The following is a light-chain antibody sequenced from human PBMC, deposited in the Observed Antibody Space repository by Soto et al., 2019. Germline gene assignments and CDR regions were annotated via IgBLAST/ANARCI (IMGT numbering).Light chain of an antibody. J-gene: IGKJ3*01. CDR1: QSVGRN. CDR2: AAS. V-gene: IGKV3-15*01. Sequence: EIGVTQSPAILSVSPGDRATLSCRASQSVGRNLAWYQQKPGQAPTLLIYAASTRATGLPARFSGSGSGTEFTLTISSLQSEDFAVYYCQEYSKWPLFTFGPGTRVDIK. CDR3: QEYSKWPLFT.